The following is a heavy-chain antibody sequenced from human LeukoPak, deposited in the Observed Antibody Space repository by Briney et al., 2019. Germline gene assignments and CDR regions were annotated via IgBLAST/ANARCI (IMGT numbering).Heavy chain of an antibody. CDR2: IYTSGST. J-gene: IGHJ6*03. CDR3: ARGGSGWNYYYYYMDV. V-gene: IGHV4-4*08. Sequence: SETLSLTCTVSGGSISIYYWSWIRQPPGKGLEWIGRIYTSGSTNYNPSLKSRVTISVDTSKNQFSLKLSSVTAADTAVYYCARGGSGWNYYYYYMDVWGKGTTVTISS. D-gene: IGHD6-19*01. CDR1: GGSISIYY.